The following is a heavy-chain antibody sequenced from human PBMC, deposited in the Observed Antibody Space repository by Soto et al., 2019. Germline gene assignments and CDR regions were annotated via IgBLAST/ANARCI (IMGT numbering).Heavy chain of an antibody. J-gene: IGHJ4*02. CDR3: ATVRSGGSGYFDF. CDR2: ISDSSHYI. D-gene: IGHD2-15*01. Sequence: EVHLVESGGGLVQPGGSLRLSCAASGFTFSIFSMNWVRQAPGKGLEWVSSISDSSHYIYYADSVKGRFTISRDNAKNSLYLQMNSLRVEDTAVYYCATVRSGGSGYFDFWGQGALVTVSS. CDR1: GFTFSIFS. V-gene: IGHV3-21*01.